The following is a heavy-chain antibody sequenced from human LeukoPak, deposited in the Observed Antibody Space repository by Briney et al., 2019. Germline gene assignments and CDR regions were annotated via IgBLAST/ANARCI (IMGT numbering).Heavy chain of an antibody. Sequence: SETLSLTCTVSGYSISSGYYWGWIRQPPGKGLEWIGRIHTSGSTKYNPSLTSRVTMSIDTSKKQFSLNLSSVTAADTAVYFCVRIDCISTNCYMDYWGQGTLVTVSS. CDR1: GYSISSGYY. D-gene: IGHD2-2*02. J-gene: IGHJ4*02. V-gene: IGHV4-38-2*02. CDR2: IHTSGST. CDR3: VRIDCISTNCYMDY.